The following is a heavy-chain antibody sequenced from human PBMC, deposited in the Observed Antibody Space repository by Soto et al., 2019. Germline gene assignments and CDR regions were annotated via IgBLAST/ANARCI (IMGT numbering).Heavy chain of an antibody. Sequence: QIQLMQPGAEVKKPGASGKVSCKASGYTFTSYGIHWVRQAPGQRLEWTGWINAGNGNTKYSEKFQGRVTITRDTSASTAYLELSSLRSEDTAVYYCARDPNDSSAYYHHYYYGMDDWGQGTTGTVSS. V-gene: IGHV1-3*01. J-gene: IGHJ6*02. CDR1: GYTFTSYG. CDR3: ARDPNDSSAYYHHYYYGMDD. D-gene: IGHD3-22*01. CDR2: INAGNGNT.